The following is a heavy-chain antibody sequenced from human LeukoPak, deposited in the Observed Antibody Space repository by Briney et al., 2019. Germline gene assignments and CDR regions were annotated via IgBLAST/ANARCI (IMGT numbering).Heavy chain of an antibody. Sequence: PSETLSLTCTVSGGSISSYYWSWIRQPPGKGLEWIGYIYYSGSTNYNPSLKSRVTISVDTSKNQFSLKLSSVTAADTAVYYCARARSSFGTGTGYYYYYMDVWGKGTTVTVSS. CDR3: ARARSSFGTGTGYYYYYMDV. J-gene: IGHJ6*03. D-gene: IGHD1-1*01. V-gene: IGHV4-59*01. CDR1: GGSISSYY. CDR2: IYYSGST.